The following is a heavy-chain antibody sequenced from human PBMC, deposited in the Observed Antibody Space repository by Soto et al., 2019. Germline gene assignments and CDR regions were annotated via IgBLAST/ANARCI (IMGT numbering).Heavy chain of an antibody. CDR3: ARSGGATRNWFDP. V-gene: IGHV5-10-1*01. D-gene: IGHD1-26*01. J-gene: IGHJ5*02. CDR1: GYSFTSYW. Sequence: PGESLKISCKGSGYSFTSYWISWVRQMPGKGLEWMGRIDPSDSYTNYSPSFQGHVTISADKSISTAYLQWSSLKASDTAMYYCARSGGATRNWFDPWGQGTLVTVSS. CDR2: IDPSDSYT.